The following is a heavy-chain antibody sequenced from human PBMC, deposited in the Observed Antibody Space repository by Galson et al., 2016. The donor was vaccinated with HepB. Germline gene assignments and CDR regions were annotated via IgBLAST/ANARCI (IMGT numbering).Heavy chain of an antibody. CDR3: TRDPRSSGFDP. CDR2: ITWNTGSI. CDR1: GFTFDDYA. J-gene: IGHJ5*02. V-gene: IGHV3-9*01. Sequence: SLRLSCAASGFTFDDYAMHWARQAPGKGLEWVSIITWNTGSIEYADSVKGRFTISRDNAKNSLYLQMNSLRAEDTAVYYCTRDPRSSGFDPWGQGTLVTVSS.